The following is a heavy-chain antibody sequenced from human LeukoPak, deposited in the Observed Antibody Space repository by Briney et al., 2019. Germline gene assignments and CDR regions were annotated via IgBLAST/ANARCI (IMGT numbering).Heavy chain of an antibody. D-gene: IGHD2-15*01. CDR2: INPKSGGT. Sequence: ASVKVSCKASGYTFTGNYMHWVRQAPGQGLEWKGWINPKSGGTEYAQKYQGRVTMTRDTSISTAYMELSSLRSDDTAVYFCARDHCSDGGCYEYHYFGMDVWGQGTTVTVS. V-gene: IGHV1-2*02. J-gene: IGHJ6*02. CDR1: GYTFTGNY. CDR3: ARDHCSDGGCYEYHYFGMDV.